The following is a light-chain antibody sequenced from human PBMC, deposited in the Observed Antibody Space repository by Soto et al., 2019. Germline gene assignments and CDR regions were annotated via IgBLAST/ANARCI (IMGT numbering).Light chain of an antibody. CDR3: QQYYDWPLT. Sequence: DIQVTQSPSTLSRSVGDRVTITCRASQSIDNKLAWYQRKPGKAPKLLIYDASTLESGVPSTFDGSGSGTEFTLTISSLQPDDFAVYYCQQYYDWPLTFGGGTKVEVK. V-gene: IGKV1-5*01. CDR2: DAS. J-gene: IGKJ4*01. CDR1: QSIDNK.